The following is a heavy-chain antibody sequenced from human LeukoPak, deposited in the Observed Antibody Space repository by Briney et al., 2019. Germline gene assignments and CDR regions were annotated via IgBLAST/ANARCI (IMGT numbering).Heavy chain of an antibody. J-gene: IGHJ5*02. CDR1: GFTVSTNY. V-gene: IGHV3-53*01. CDR3: SRNWGSDNWFDP. CDR2: IYSGGST. D-gene: IGHD7-27*01. Sequence: PGGSLRLSCAASGFTVSTNYMTWVRQAPGKGLEWVSVIYSGGSTYYADSVKGRFTISRDNSKNTLYLQVNSLRAEDTALYYCSRNWGSDNWFDPWGQGTLVTVSS.